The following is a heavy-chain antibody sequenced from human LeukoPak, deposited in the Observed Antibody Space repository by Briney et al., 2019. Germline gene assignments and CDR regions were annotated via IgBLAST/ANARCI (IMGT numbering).Heavy chain of an antibody. Sequence: ASVKVSCKASGYTFTSYDINWVRQATGQGLEWMGWMNPNSGNTGYAQKFQGRVTMTRNTSISTAYMELSSLRSEDTAVYYCAREARYCSSTSCYIANWFDSWGQEPWSPSPQ. J-gene: IGHJ5*01. CDR1: GYTFTSYD. CDR3: AREARYCSSTSCYIANWFDS. CDR2: MNPNSGNT. D-gene: IGHD2-2*02. V-gene: IGHV1-8*01.